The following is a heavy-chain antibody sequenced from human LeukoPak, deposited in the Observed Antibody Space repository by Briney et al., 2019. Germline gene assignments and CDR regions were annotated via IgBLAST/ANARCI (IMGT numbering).Heavy chain of an antibody. J-gene: IGHJ4*02. D-gene: IGHD3-22*01. CDR3: AKEGQITMIVVAYFDY. CDR2: INPNSGGT. Sequence: ASVKVSCKASGYTFTGYYMHWVRQAPGQGLEWMGWINPNSGGTNYAQKFLGRVTMTRDTSISTAYMELSRLRSDDTAVYYCAKEGQITMIVVAYFDYWGQGTLVTVSS. CDR1: GYTFTGYY. V-gene: IGHV1-2*02.